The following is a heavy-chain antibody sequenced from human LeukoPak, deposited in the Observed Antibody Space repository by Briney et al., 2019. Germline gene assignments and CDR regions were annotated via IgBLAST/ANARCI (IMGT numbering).Heavy chain of an antibody. J-gene: IGHJ4*02. D-gene: IGHD1-1*01. CDR2: IDWDDDK. CDR1: GFSLSTSGMR. CDR3: ARTPTGPHHFDY. Sequence: SGPALVKPTQTLTLTCTFSGFSLSTSGMRVSWIRQPPGKALEWLARIDWDDDKFYSTSLKTRLTISKDTSKNQVVLTMTNMDPVDTATYYCARTPTGPHHFDYWGQGTLVTVSS. V-gene: IGHV2-70*04.